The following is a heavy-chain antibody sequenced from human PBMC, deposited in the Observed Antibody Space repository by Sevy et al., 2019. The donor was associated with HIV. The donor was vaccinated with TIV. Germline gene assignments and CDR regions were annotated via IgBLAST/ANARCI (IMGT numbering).Heavy chain of an antibody. CDR2: ISWNGGRI. CDR3: SKGNDFDTSGYSD. CDR1: GFTFDDFA. V-gene: IGHV3-9*01. J-gene: IGHJ4*02. D-gene: IGHD3-22*01. Sequence: GGSLRLSCAASGFTFDDFAMHWVRQAPGKGLEWVSTISWNGGRIDYADSVKGRFTISRDNAKNFLYLQMNSLRPEDTAFYYCSKGNDFDTSGYSDWGQGTLVTVSS.